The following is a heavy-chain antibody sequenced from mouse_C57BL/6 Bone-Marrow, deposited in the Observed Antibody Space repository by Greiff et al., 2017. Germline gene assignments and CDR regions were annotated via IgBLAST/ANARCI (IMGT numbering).Heavy chain of an antibody. CDR3: ASEAFAVLAYYFDY. CDR1: GYAFSSSW. J-gene: IGHJ2*01. D-gene: IGHD1-1*01. V-gene: IGHV1-82*01. CDR2: IYPGDGDT. Sequence: VQLQESGPELVKPGASVKISCKASGYAFSSSWMNWVKQRPGKGLEWIGRIYPGDGDTNYNGKFKGTATLTADKSSSTAYMQLSSLTSEDSAVYCCASEAFAVLAYYFDYWGRGTTLTVSS.